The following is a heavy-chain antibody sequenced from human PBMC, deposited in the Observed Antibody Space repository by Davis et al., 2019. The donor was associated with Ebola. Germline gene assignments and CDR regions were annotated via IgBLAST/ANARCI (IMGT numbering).Heavy chain of an antibody. D-gene: IGHD5-12*01. CDR3: VRDSGYYSHDY. CDR2: IDPDGTGT. V-gene: IGHV3-74*01. Sequence: GESLKISCAASGFTFSNFHIHWVRQTPGKGLVWVARIDPDGTGTNYADSVKGRFTISRDNAKNTLSLQINSLRVEDTAVYYCVRDSGYYSHDYWGHGTLVTVSS. J-gene: IGHJ4*01. CDR1: GFTFSNFH.